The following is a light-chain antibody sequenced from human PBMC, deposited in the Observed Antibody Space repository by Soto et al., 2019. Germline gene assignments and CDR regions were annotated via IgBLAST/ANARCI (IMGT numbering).Light chain of an antibody. J-gene: IGLJ1*01. V-gene: IGLV2-23*02. CDR1: SSDIGSYDL. Sequence: QSALTQPSSVSVSPGQSITISCTGTSSDIGSYDLVSWYQQHPVTAPKLIIYEVTKRPSGVSTRFSGSKSGNTASLTISGLQAVDEADYYCCSFADFTYVFGTGTKVTVL. CDR2: EVT. CDR3: CSFADFTYV.